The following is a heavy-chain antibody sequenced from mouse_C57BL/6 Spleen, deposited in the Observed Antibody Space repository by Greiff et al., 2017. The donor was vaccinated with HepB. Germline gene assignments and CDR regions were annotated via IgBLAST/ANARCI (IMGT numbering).Heavy chain of an antibody. J-gene: IGHJ2*01. V-gene: IGHV1-26*01. CDR2: INPNNGGT. Sequence: VHVKQSGPELVKPGASVKISCKASGYTFTDYYMNWVKQSHGKSLEWIGDINPNNGGTSYNQKFKGKATLTVDKSSSTAYMELRSLTSEDSAVYYCARGYDYLDYWGQGTTLTVSS. D-gene: IGHD2-3*01. CDR1: GYTFTDYY. CDR3: ARGYDYLDY.